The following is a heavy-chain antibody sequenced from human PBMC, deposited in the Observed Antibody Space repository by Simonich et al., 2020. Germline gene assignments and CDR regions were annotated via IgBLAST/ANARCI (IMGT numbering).Heavy chain of an antibody. Sequence: QVQLQESGPGLVKPSETLSLTCTVSGGSISSYYWSWNRQPPRKGLEGIGYIYYSGSTNYNPSLKSRVTISVDTSKNQFSLKLSSVTAADTAVYYCARLPDYWGQGTLVTVSS. J-gene: IGHJ4*02. CDR1: GGSISSYY. CDR3: ARLPDY. V-gene: IGHV4-59*08. CDR2: IYYSGST.